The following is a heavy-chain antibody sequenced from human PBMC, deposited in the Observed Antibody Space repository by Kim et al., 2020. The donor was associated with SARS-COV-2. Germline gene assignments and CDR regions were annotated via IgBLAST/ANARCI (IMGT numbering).Heavy chain of an antibody. J-gene: IGHJ4*02. CDR2: INPNNGGT. D-gene: IGHD3-22*01. V-gene: IGHV1-2*06. CDR3: AKAYSGYVSDL. CDR1: GYSFTGYY. Sequence: ASVKVSCKASGYSFTGYYMHWVRQVPGQGLEWMGRINPNNGGTNYAQKFQGRVTMTRDTSITTAYMELSSLTSDDTAVYYCAKAYSGYVSDLWGQGSLVTVSS.